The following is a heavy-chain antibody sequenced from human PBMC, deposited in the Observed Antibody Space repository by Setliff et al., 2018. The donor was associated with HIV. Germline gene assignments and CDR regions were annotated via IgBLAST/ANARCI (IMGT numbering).Heavy chain of an antibody. CDR1: GYTFTTYA. V-gene: IGHV1-3*01. D-gene: IGHD6-6*01. CDR2: INGGNGHT. Sequence: ASVKVSCKTSGYTFTTYAIHWVRQAPGQRLEWMGWINGGNGHTKSSARFQGRVTFSRDSSASTAQMELSSLTSEDTAVYFCARDPAPSSSASYFQHWGQGTPVTVSS. J-gene: IGHJ1*01. CDR3: ARDPAPSSSASYFQH.